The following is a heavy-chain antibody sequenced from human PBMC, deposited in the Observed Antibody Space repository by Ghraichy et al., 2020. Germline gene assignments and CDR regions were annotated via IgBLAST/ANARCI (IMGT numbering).Heavy chain of an antibody. CDR1: GVTVRSSA. D-gene: IGHD2-2*01. CDR2: IVVGSGNT. Sequence: SVKVSCKTSGVTVRSSAVQWVRQARGQRLEWIGWIVVGSGNTNYAQKFQERVTITRDMSTSTAYMELSSLRSEDTALYYCAADIVPTDEYNWVDPWGQGILVTVAS. V-gene: IGHV1-58*01. J-gene: IGHJ5*02. CDR3: AADIVPTDEYNWVDP.